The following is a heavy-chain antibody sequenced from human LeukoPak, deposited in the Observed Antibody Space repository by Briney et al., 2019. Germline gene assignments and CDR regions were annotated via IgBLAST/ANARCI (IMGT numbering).Heavy chain of an antibody. CDR2: INSDGSEG. V-gene: IGHV3-7*03. Sequence: GGSLRLSCAVSGFTFSGFWMSWSRQAPGKGLEWVASINSDGSEGYYADVVKGRFTISRDNAKNSLYLQINSLRAEDTAVYYCARSSYSTSSSVWGQGTRVPVSS. J-gene: IGHJ3*01. D-gene: IGHD6-6*01. CDR3: ARSSYSTSSSV. CDR1: GFTFSGFW.